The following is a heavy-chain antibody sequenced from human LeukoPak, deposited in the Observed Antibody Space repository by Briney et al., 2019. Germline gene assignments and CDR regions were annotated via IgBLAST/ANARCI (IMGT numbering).Heavy chain of an antibody. CDR3: ARFGYSSSSWYFQH. CDR2: IYHSGST. CDR1: GGSISSSNW. J-gene: IGHJ1*01. D-gene: IGHD6-6*01. V-gene: IGHV4-4*02. Sequence: PSGTLFLTCAVSGGSISSSNWWSWVRQPPGKGLEWIGEIYHSGSTNYNPSLKSRVTISVDKSKNQFPLKLSSVTAADTAVYYCARFGYSSSSWYFQHWGQGTLVTVSS.